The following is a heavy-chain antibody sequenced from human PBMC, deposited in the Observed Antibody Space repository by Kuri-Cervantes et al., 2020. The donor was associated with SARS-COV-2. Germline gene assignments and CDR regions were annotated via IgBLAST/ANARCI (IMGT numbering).Heavy chain of an antibody. CDR1: GGSFSGYY. CDR2: INPSGST. CDR3: AREGGWWGLLSAGEYYFDY. Sequence: SETLSLTCAVYGGSFSGYYWSWIRQPPGKGLEWIGEINPSGSTNYNPSLKSRVTISVDTSKNQFSLKLSSVTAADTAVYYCAREGGWWGLLSAGEYYFDYWGQGTLVTVSS. J-gene: IGHJ4*02. D-gene: IGHD1-26*01. V-gene: IGHV4-34*01.